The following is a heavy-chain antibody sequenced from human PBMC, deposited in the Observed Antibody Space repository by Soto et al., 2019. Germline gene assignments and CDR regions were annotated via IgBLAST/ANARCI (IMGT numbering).Heavy chain of an antibody. D-gene: IGHD4-17*01. CDR1: GGRVSRNRGA. CDR3: ARWDHDYGYLDV. V-gene: IGHV6-1*01. CDR2: TYYRSKWYN. Sequence: PSQTLSLTCDISGGRVSRNRGAWTWIRPSPSRGLEWLGRTYYRSKWYNEYGLSVKSRITINADTCKNQFSLQLNSVTPEDAAVYYCARWDHDYGYLDVWGLGTTVTVSS. J-gene: IGHJ6*02.